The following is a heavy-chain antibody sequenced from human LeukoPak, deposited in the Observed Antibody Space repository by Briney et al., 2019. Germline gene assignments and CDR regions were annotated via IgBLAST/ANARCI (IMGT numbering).Heavy chain of an antibody. J-gene: IGHJ6*02. Sequence: PSETLSLTCTVSGGSISSYYWSWIRQPPGKGLEWIGYIYYSGSTNYNPSLKGRVTISVDTSKNQFSLKLSSVTAADTAVYYCARVDYVYGMDVWGQGTTVTVSS. CDR2: IYYSGST. CDR3: ARVDYVYGMDV. D-gene: IGHD3-10*02. V-gene: IGHV4-59*08. CDR1: GGSISSYY.